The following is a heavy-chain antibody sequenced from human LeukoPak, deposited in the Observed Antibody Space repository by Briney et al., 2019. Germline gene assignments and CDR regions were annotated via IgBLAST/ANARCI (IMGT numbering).Heavy chain of an antibody. CDR2: ISPYNGNT. J-gene: IGHJ4*02. CDR3: ARATSRVSPMYYFDY. D-gene: IGHD3-10*02. Sequence: ASVKVSCKASGYSFTSYGISGVRQAPGQGLEWMGWISPYNGNTNYAQELQGRVTMTTDTSPSTAYMELRSLRSDDTAVYYCARATSRVSPMYYFDYWGQGTLVTVSS. V-gene: IGHV1-18*04. CDR1: GYSFTSYG.